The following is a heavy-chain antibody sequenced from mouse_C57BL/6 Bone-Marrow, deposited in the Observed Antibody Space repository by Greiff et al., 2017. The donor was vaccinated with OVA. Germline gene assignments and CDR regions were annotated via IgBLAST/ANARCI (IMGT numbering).Heavy chain of an antibody. CDR2: IYPGSGST. Sequence: VQRVESGAELVKPGASVKMSCKASGYTFTSYWITWVKQRPGQGLEWIGDIYPGSGSTNYNEKFKSKATLTVDTSSSTAYMQLSSLTSEDSAVYYCARERLVYWGQGTTLTVSS. CDR3: ARERLVY. V-gene: IGHV1-55*01. J-gene: IGHJ2*01. CDR1: GYTFTSYW.